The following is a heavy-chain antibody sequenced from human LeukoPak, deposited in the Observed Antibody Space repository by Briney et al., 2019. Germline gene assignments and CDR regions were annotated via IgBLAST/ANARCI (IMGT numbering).Heavy chain of an antibody. CDR3: ARDAPYCSSTSCYAGRYFDY. V-gene: IGHV1-18*01. D-gene: IGHD2-2*01. J-gene: IGHJ4*02. CDR1: GYTFTNYG. Sequence: ASVKVSCKASGYTFTNYGFSWVRQAPGQGLEWMGWISAYNGNTNYAQELQGRVTMTTDTYTSTAYMELRSLRSDDTAVYYCARDAPYCSSTSCYAGRYFDYWGQGTLVTVSS. CDR2: ISAYNGNT.